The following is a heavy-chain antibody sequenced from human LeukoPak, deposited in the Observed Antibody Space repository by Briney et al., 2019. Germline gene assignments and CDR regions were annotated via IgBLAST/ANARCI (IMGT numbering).Heavy chain of an antibody. J-gene: IGHJ4*02. CDR3: AKGVGYCSGGSCQQFDY. D-gene: IGHD2-15*01. Sequence: GSLRLSCAASGFTFSGYGMSWVRQAPGKGLKWVSAISGSGGSAYYADSVKGRITISRDNSENTLYLQMNSLRAEDTAVYYCAKGVGYCSGGSCQQFDYWGQGTLVTVSS. CDR2: ISGSGGSA. CDR1: GFTFSGYG. V-gene: IGHV3-23*01.